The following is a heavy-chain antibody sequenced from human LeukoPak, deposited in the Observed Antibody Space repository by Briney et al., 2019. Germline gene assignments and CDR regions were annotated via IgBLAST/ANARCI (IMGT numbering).Heavy chain of an antibody. CDR1: GFTFSSYE. D-gene: IGHD2-8*01. J-gene: IGHJ6*02. Sequence: PGESLRLSCAASGFTFSSYEMNWVRQAPGKGLEWVSYISSSGSTIYYADSVKGRFTISRDNAKNSLYLQMNSLRAEDTAVYYCARSMAEDYYGMDVWGQGTTVTVSS. CDR2: ISSSGSTI. CDR3: ARSMAEDYYGMDV. V-gene: IGHV3-48*03.